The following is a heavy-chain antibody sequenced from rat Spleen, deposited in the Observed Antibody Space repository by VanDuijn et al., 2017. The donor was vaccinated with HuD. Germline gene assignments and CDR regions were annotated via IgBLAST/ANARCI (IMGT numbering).Heavy chain of an antibody. Sequence: EVQLVESGGGLVQPGRSLKLSCAASGFTFSDYNMAWVRQAPKKGLEWVATISYDGSSTYYRDSVKGRFTISRDNAKSTLYLQMDSLRSEDTATYYGGVTTEGIVDAWGQGASVTVSS. CDR3: GVTTEGIVDA. CDR2: ISYDGSST. V-gene: IGHV5-7*01. J-gene: IGHJ4*01. CDR1: GFTFSDYN. D-gene: IGHD1-11*01.